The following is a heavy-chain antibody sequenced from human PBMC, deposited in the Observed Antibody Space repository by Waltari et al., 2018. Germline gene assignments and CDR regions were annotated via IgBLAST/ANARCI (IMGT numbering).Heavy chain of an antibody. V-gene: IGHV1-18*01. D-gene: IGHD1-26*01. CDR3: ARENWETDRASHSP. CDR2: ISAYNGVT. Sequence: QVQLVQSGAEVKMPGASVKVSCKASGFTFTNSGFGWVRQAPGQGLEWMGWISAYNGVTDYAQNFKDRVTLTTDRYTSTVYMEVRSLRSDDTAIYYCARENWETDRASHSPWGQGTLVTVSS. CDR1: GFTFTNSG. J-gene: IGHJ5*02.